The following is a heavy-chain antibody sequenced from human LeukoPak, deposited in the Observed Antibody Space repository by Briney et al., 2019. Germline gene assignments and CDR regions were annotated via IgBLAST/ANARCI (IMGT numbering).Heavy chain of an antibody. V-gene: IGHV4-34*01. CDR2: INHSGST. Sequence: SETLSLTCAVYGGSFSGYYWGWIRQPPGKGLEWIGEINHSGSTNYNPSLKSRVTISVDTSKNQFSLKLSSVTAADTAVYYCARIDYDYVWGSYRYYFDYWGQGTLVTVSS. D-gene: IGHD3-16*02. CDR3: ARIDYDYVWGSYRYYFDY. CDR1: GGSFSGYY. J-gene: IGHJ4*02.